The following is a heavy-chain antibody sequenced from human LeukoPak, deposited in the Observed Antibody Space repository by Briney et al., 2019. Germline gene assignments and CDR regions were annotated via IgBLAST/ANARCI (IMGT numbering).Heavy chain of an antibody. J-gene: IGHJ4*02. V-gene: IGHV3-23*01. Sequence: GGSLRLSCVASGFTFSSPAMSWVRQTPGKGLEWVSSITPSGDGTYYAASVKGRFTISRDNSKNTLYLQVDSLRADDTAKYYCAKDSPVATWWGQGTLVTVS. CDR3: AKDSPVATW. D-gene: IGHD1-26*01. CDR2: ITPSGDGT. CDR1: GFTFSSPA.